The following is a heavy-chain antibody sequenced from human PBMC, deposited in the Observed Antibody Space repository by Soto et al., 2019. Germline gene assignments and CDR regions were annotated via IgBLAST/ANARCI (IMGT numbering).Heavy chain of an antibody. CDR1: GGSISSGNYY. D-gene: IGHD2-15*01. CDR3: ATMGTPATGLYYFDY. V-gene: IGHV4-30-4*01. CDR2: ISYGGST. Sequence: QVQLQESGPGLVKPSQTLSLTCTVSGGSISSGNYYWSWIRQPPGKGLEWIGFISYGGSTYYSASLKRRFTISVDPSKHPFSLNLSFVTAADTAVYYCATMGTPATGLYYFDYWGQGTLVTVSS. J-gene: IGHJ4*02.